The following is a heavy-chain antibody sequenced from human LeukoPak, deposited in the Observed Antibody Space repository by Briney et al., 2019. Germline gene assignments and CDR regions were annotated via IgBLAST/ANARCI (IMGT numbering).Heavy chain of an antibody. CDR1: GGSISSGSYY. CDR3: ARAGGYYDSSGYSSGFDY. J-gene: IGHJ4*02. Sequence: SQTLCLTCTVSGGSISSGSYYWSWIRQPAGKVLEWIGRIYSSGSTNYNPSLKSRVTISVDTSKNQFSLKLSSLTAADTAVYYCARAGGYYDSSGYSSGFDYWGQGTLVTASS. CDR2: IYSSGST. D-gene: IGHD3-22*01. V-gene: IGHV4-61*02.